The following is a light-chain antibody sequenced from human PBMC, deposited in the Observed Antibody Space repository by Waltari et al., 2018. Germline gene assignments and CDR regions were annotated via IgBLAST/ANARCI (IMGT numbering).Light chain of an antibody. V-gene: IGLV3-10*01. Sequence: YELTQPPSVSVSPGQTARITCSGHELPRQYAYWFQQKSGQAPRLVIYEATKRPAGIPEGFSGSSSGTVATLTITGAQVDDEADYYCYSSDSTGLRVFGGGTTVVVL. CDR2: EAT. CDR1: ELPRQY. CDR3: YSSDSTGLRV. J-gene: IGLJ1*01.